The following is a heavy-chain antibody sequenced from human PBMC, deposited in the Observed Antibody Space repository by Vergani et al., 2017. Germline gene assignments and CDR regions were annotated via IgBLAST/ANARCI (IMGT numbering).Heavy chain of an antibody. Sequence: QVQLVQSGAEVKKPGASVKVSCKASVYTFTGYYMPWVRQAPGKGLEWAAVISYDGSNKYYADSVKGRFTISRDNSKNTLYLQMNSLRAEDTAVYYCARDIRFLGGYMDVWGKGSTVTVSS. CDR2: ISYDGSNK. D-gene: IGHD3-3*01. CDR3: ARDIRFLGGYMDV. V-gene: IGHV3-30-3*01. CDR1: VYTFTGYY. J-gene: IGHJ6*03.